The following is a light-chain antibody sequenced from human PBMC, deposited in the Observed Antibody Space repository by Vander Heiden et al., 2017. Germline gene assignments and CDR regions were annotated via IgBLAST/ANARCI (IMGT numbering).Light chain of an antibody. V-gene: IGLV2-23*01. J-gene: IGLJ2*01. Sequence: QPALTQPAPASGSPGQSITIPCTGTSSDVGSYILVSWYQQHPGKAPKLMIYDGSKRPSGVSNRFSGSKSGNTASLTISGLQAEDEADYYCCSYAGSSTYVVFGGGTKLTVL. CDR3: CSYAGSSTYVV. CDR1: SSDVGSYIL. CDR2: DGS.